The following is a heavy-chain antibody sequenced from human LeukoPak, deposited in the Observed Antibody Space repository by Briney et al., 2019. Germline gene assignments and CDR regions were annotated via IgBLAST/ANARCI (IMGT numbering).Heavy chain of an antibody. CDR3: ARGRSPLGGGSSEDY. J-gene: IGHJ4*02. Sequence: PGGSLRLSCAASGFTVSSNYMSWVRQAPGKGLEWVSVIYSGGSTYYADSVKGRFTISRDNSKNTLYLQMNSLRAEDTAVYYCARGRSPLGGGSSEDYWGQGTLVTVSS. D-gene: IGHD2-15*01. V-gene: IGHV3-66*01. CDR2: IYSGGST. CDR1: GFTVSSNY.